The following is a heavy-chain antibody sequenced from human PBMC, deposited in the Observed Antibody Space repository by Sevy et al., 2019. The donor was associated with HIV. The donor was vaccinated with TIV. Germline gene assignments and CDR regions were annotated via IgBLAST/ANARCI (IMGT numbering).Heavy chain of an antibody. CDR2: IYYTGST. CDR3: ARQMHYYDSAGYYHWDY. D-gene: IGHD3-22*01. V-gene: IGHV4-39*01. CDR1: GGSISSSNYY. Sequence: SETLSLTCTVSGGSISSSNYYWGWIRQPPEKGLEWIANIYYTGSTYYNPSLKSRVTIFADTSKNQFSLKLSSVTAADMAVYYCARQMHYYDSAGYYHWDYWGQGTLVTVSS. J-gene: IGHJ4*02.